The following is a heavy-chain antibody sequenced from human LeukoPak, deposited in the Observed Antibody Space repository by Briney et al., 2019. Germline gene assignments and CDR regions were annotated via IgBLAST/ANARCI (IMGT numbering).Heavy chain of an antibody. Sequence: GGSLRLSCAASGFTFSSYWMHWVRQAPGKGLVWVSRTNSDGSSTSYADSVKGRFTISRDNAKNTLYLQMNSLRAEDTAVYYCARSPYPSIYGYNYYFDYWGQGTLVTVSS. D-gene: IGHD5-24*01. CDR2: TNSDGSST. J-gene: IGHJ4*02. V-gene: IGHV3-74*01. CDR1: GFTFSSYW. CDR3: ARSPYPSIYGYNYYFDY.